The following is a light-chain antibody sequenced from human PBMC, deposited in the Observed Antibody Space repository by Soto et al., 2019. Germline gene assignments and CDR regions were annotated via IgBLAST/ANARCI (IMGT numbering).Light chain of an antibody. CDR3: MKSARLPWR. CDR1: QGLVLSDGNTY. V-gene: IGKV2-30*01. J-gene: IGKJ1*01. CDR2: TIS. Sequence: DVVMTQSPLSLPVPLGQPASISCRSSQGLVLSDGNTYLSWFHQRPGQSPRRLIYTISDRASGAPDRFSGSGSGTDFTLNTSGLEAEDVGVYCCMKSARLPWRFGPGTKVEV.